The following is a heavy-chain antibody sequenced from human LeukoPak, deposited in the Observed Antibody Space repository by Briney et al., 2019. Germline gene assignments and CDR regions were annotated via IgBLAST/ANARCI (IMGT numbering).Heavy chain of an antibody. Sequence: PGGSLRLSCAASRFTFSGYAMSWVRQAPGKGLEWVSYISSSGSTIYYADSVKGRFTISRDNAKNSLYLQMNSLRAEDTAVYYCARVGYCSGGSCSLSWFDPWGQGTLVTVSS. CDR2: ISSSGSTI. J-gene: IGHJ5*02. D-gene: IGHD2-15*01. CDR1: RFTFSGYA. V-gene: IGHV3-48*03. CDR3: ARVGYCSGGSCSLSWFDP.